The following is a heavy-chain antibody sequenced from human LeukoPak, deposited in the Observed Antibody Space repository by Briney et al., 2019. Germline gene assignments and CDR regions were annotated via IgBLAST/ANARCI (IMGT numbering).Heavy chain of an antibody. CDR1: GGSFSGYY. CDR2: INHSGST. Sequence: SETLSLTCAVYGGSFSGYYWSWIRQPPGKGLEWIGEINHSGSTNYNPSLKSRVTISVDTSKNQFSLKLSSVTAADTAVYYCARGVEILTGNDYWGQGTLVTVSS. CDR3: ARGVEILTGNDY. J-gene: IGHJ4*02. V-gene: IGHV4-34*01. D-gene: IGHD3-9*01.